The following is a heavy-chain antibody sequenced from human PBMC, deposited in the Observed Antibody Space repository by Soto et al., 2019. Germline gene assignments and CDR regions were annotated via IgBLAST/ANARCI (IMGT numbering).Heavy chain of an antibody. CDR1: GGTISGYY. J-gene: IGHJ5*02. D-gene: IGHD3-3*01. V-gene: IGHV4-4*07. CDR2: IYSSGNT. CDR3: ARGQRFSDWFDP. Sequence: SETLSLTCSVSGGTISGYYWTWIRQSAGKGLEWIGRIYSSGNTKYNPSLQSRVTMSLDTSNNQFSLRLTSVTAADTAVYYCARGQRFSDWFDPWGQGTLVTVSS.